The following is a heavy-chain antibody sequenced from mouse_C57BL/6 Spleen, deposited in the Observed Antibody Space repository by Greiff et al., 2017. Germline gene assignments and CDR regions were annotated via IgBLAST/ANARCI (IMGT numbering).Heavy chain of an antibody. D-gene: IGHD1-1*01. V-gene: IGHV5-4*01. J-gene: IGHJ1*03. CDR2: ISDGGSYT. CDR3: ANYYGSSYGYFDV. CDR1: GFTFSSYA. Sequence: EVQLVESGGGLVKHGGSLKLSCAASGFTFSSYAMSWVRQTPEKRLEWVATISDGGSYTYYPDNVKGRFTISSDNAKNNLYLQMSHLKSEDTAMYYCANYYGSSYGYFDVWGTGTTVTVSS.